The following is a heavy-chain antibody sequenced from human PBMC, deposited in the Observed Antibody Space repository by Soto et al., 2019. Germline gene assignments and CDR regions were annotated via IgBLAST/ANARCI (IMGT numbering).Heavy chain of an antibody. CDR1: GYTFSSLD. D-gene: IGHD2-15*01. CDR3: ARGIEAGVDY. V-gene: IGHV1-8*02. J-gene: IGHJ4*02. Sequence: ASVKVSCKASGYTFSSLDINWMRQATGQGLEWMGWMSPDNGATGYAQKFQGRVTMTRDTSMSTAYMELSSLTSEDTAVYYCARGIEAGVDYWGQ. CDR2: MSPDNGAT.